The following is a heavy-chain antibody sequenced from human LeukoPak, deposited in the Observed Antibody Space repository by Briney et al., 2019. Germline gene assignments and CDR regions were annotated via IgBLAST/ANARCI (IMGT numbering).Heavy chain of an antibody. J-gene: IGHJ5*02. Sequence: SETLSLTCTVSGGSISSYYWSWIRQPAGRGLEWIGLIYTSGSTHYNPSLKSRVTISLDTSKNQFSLKLSSVTAADTAVYYCARGDIAASTNWFDPWAREPWSPSPQ. V-gene: IGHV4-4*07. CDR2: IYTSGST. D-gene: IGHD6-13*01. CDR1: GGSISSYY. CDR3: ARGDIAASTNWFDP.